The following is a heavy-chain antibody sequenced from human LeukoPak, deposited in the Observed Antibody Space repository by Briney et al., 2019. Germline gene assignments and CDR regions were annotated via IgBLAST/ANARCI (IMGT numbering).Heavy chain of an antibody. CDR3: ARDWEWEPTDY. CDR1: GYIFTSYY. Sequence: ASVKVSCKASGYIFTSYYMHWVRQAPGQGLEWMGIINPSGGSTSYAQKFQGRVTMTRDTSTSTVYMELSSLRSEDTAVYCCARDWEWEPTDYWGQGTLVTVSS. V-gene: IGHV1-46*01. J-gene: IGHJ4*02. D-gene: IGHD1-26*01. CDR2: INPSGGST.